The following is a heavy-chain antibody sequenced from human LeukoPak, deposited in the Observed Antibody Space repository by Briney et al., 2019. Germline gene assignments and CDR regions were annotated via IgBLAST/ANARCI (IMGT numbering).Heavy chain of an antibody. Sequence: GGPLRLSCAASGFTFSSYAMSWVRQAPGKGLEWVSAISGSGGSTYYADSVKGRFTISRDNSKNTLYLQMNSLRAEDTAVYYCAKDPVGATPEYYFDYWGQGTLVTVSS. CDR2: ISGSGGST. J-gene: IGHJ4*02. CDR1: GFTFSSYA. V-gene: IGHV3-23*01. CDR3: AKDPVGATPEYYFDY. D-gene: IGHD1-26*01.